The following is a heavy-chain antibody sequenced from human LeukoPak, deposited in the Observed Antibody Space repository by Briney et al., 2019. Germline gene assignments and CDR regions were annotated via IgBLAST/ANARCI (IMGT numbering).Heavy chain of an antibody. D-gene: IGHD6-13*01. Sequence: GGSLRPSGAASGFTFSSYAMSWVRQAPGKGLEWVSGISGSGGSTYYADSVKGRFTISRDNSKNTLYLQMNSLKTEDTAVYYCARGWYSSSSTAFDIWGQGTMVTVSS. J-gene: IGHJ3*02. CDR1: GFTFSSYA. V-gene: IGHV3-23*01. CDR3: ARGWYSSSSTAFDI. CDR2: ISGSGGST.